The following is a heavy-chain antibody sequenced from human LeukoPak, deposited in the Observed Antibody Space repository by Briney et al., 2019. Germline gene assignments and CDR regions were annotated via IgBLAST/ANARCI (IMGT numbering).Heavy chain of an antibody. V-gene: IGHV2-26*02. D-gene: IGHD3-22*01. Sequence: SGPTLVNPPETLTLTCTVSGFSLSNARMGVSWIRQPPGKALEWLSHIFSNDEKSYSTSLKSRLTISKDTSKSQVVLTMTNMDPVDTATYYCARTRSYDNSGYSAEYYFDYWGQGTLVTVSS. CDR3: ARTRSYDNSGYSAEYYFDY. J-gene: IGHJ4*02. CDR2: IFSNDEK. CDR1: GFSLSNARMG.